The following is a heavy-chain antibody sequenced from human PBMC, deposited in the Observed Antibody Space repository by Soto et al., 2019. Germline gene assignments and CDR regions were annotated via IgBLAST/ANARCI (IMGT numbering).Heavy chain of an antibody. CDR1: GYSFTSYW. D-gene: IGHD6-13*01. CDR3: ARHLHSSSWEDDAFDI. CDR2: IYPGDSDT. Sequence: PGESLKISCKGSGYSFTSYWIGWVRQMPGKGLEWMGIIYPGDSDTRYSPSFQGQVTISADKSISTAYLQWSSLKASDTAMYYCARHLHSSSWEDDAFDIWGQGTMVTVSS. J-gene: IGHJ3*02. V-gene: IGHV5-51*01.